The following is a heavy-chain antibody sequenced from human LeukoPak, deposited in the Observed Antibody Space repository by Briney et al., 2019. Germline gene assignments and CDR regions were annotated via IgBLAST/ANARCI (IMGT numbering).Heavy chain of an antibody. CDR3: ARGLGGYYDSSGYYYDDAFDI. D-gene: IGHD3-22*01. Sequence: SETLSLTCAVCGGSFSGYYWSWIRQPPGKGLEWIGEINHTGSTNHNPPLKRRVTISVDTSKNQFSLKLSSVTAADTAVYYCARGLGGYYDSSGYYYDDAFDIWGQGTMVTVSS. CDR2: INHTGST. V-gene: IGHV4-34*01. J-gene: IGHJ3*02. CDR1: GGSFSGYY.